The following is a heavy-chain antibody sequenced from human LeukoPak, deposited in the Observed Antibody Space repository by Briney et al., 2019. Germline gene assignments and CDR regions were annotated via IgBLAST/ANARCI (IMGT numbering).Heavy chain of an antibody. V-gene: IGHV4-59*01. J-gene: IGHJ4*02. Sequence: PSETLSLTCTVSGASINSYYWTWIRQPPGKGLEWIGYIYYSGSTNYNPSLKSRVTMSVDTSKNQFSLKLSSVTVADTAVYYCAREYSYGSYFDYWGQGALVTVSS. D-gene: IGHD5-18*01. CDR3: AREYSYGSYFDY. CDR2: IYYSGST. CDR1: GASINSYY.